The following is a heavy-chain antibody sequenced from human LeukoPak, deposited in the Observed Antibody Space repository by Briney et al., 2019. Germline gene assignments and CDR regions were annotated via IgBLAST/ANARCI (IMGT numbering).Heavy chain of an antibody. D-gene: IGHD2-2*01. Sequence: PGGSLRLSCAASGFTFSSYSMNWVRQAPGKGLEWVSYISSSSTIYYADSVKGRFTISRDNSKNTLYLQMNSLRAEDTAVYYCARDRVVVVPGSEPLPMDVWGKGTTVTVSS. CDR1: GFTFSSYS. V-gene: IGHV3-48*01. CDR2: ISSSSTI. CDR3: ARDRVVVVPGSEPLPMDV. J-gene: IGHJ6*03.